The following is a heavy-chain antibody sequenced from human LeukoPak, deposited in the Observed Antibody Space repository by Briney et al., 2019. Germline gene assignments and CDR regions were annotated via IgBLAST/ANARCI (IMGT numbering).Heavy chain of an antibody. CDR2: IKQDGSEK. V-gene: IGHV3-7*01. J-gene: IGHJ3*01. CDR3: ATYSTSSGAFDF. Sequence: PGGSLRLSCAASGFTLSSSEMSWVRQATGKGLEWVANIKQDGSEKYYVDSVKGRFTISRDNAKYSLYLQMNSLRAEDTAVYYCATYSTSSGAFDFWGQGTLVTVSS. CDR1: GFTLSSSE. D-gene: IGHD6-6*01.